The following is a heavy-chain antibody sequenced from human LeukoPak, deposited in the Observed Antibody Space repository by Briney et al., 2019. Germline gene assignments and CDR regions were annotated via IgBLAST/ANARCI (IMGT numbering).Heavy chain of an antibody. CDR1: GGTFSSYA. V-gene: IGHV1-69*01. J-gene: IGHJ3*02. CDR2: IIPIFGTA. D-gene: IGHD4-17*01. CDR3: AKLREGTTVTTLYDAFDI. Sequence: SVKVSCKASGGTFSSYAISWVRQAPGQGLEWMGGIIPIFGTANYAQKFQGRVTITADESTSTAYMELSSLRSEDTAVYYCAKLREGTTVTTLYDAFDIWGQGTMVTVSS.